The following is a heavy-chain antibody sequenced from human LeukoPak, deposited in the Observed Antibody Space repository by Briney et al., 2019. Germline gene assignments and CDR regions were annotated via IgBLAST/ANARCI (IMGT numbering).Heavy chain of an antibody. CDR1: GYSFTSYW. J-gene: IGHJ5*02. CDR3: VLSMVRGASPHWFDP. CDR2: IYPGDSNT. D-gene: IGHD3-10*01. V-gene: IGHV5-51*01. Sequence: GESLKISCQGSGYSFTSYWIGWVRQMPGKGLEWMVIIYPGDSNTIYSPSFQGQVTISADKSISTAYLQWSSLKASDTAMYYCVLSMVRGASPHWFDPWGQGTLVTVSS.